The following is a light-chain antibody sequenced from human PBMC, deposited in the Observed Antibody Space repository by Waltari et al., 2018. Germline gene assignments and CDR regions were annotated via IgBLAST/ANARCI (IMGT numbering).Light chain of an antibody. V-gene: IGKV3-11*01. Sequence: EIVLTQSPATLSLSPGERATLPCRASQTVSSYLAWYQQKPGQAPRLLIFDASRRATGIPARFSGSGSGTDFILTINSLQPEDFATYYCQQLNSSPPTFGGGTKVEIK. CDR2: DAS. CDR3: QQLNSSPPT. CDR1: QTVSSY. J-gene: IGKJ4*01.